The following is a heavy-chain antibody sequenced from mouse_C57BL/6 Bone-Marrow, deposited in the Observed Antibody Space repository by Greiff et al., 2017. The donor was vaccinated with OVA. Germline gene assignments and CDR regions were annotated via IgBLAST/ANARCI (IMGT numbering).Heavy chain of an antibody. Sequence: EVQVVESGPGLVKPSQSLSLTCSVTGYSITSGYYWNWIRQFPGNKLEWMGYISYDGSNNYNPSLKNRISITRDTSKNQFFLKLNSVTTEDTATYYCARVSDGYYDYWGQGTTLTVSS. J-gene: IGHJ2*01. CDR3: ARVSDGYYDY. CDR2: ISYDGSN. V-gene: IGHV3-6*01. CDR1: GYSITSGYY. D-gene: IGHD2-3*01.